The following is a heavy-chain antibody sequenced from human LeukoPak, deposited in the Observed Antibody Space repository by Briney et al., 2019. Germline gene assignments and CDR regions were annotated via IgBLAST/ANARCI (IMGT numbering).Heavy chain of an antibody. D-gene: IGHD1-26*01. J-gene: IGHJ4*02. V-gene: IGHV4-39*07. CDR3: ARDVGATNY. CDR2: INHSGST. CDR1: GGSISSGDYY. Sequence: SETLSLTCTVSGGSISSGDYYWSWIRQPPGKGLEWIGEINHSGSTNYNPSLKSRVTISVDTSKNQFSLKLSSVTAADTAVYYCARDVGATNYWGQGTLVTVSS.